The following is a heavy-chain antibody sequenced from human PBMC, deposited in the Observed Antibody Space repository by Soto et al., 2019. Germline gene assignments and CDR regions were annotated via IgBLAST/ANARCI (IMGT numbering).Heavy chain of an antibody. D-gene: IGHD3-16*01. CDR2: INGDGSST. Sequence: EVQLVESGGGLVQPGGSLRLSCAASGFTFSSHWMHWVRQAPGKGLVWVSRINGDGSSTTYADSVKGRFTISRDDAKSTLYLQMNSLRAEDTAVYYFARGLEEWGKPTVIWGQGTVVTVSS. CDR3: ARGLEEWGKPTVI. J-gene: IGHJ3*02. CDR1: GFTFSSHW. V-gene: IGHV3-74*01.